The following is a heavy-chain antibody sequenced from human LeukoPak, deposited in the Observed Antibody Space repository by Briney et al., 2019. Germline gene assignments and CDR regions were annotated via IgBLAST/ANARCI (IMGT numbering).Heavy chain of an antibody. D-gene: IGHD3-10*01. Sequence: GGSLRLSCAASGFTFSSYAMSWVRQAPGKGLEWVSAISGSGGSTYYADSVRGRFTISRDNSKNTLYLQMNSLRAEDTAVYYCAKGDVRGVTKSWFDPWGQGTLVTVSS. CDR1: GFTFSSYA. CDR3: AKGDVRGVTKSWFDP. J-gene: IGHJ5*02. V-gene: IGHV3-23*01. CDR2: ISGSGGST.